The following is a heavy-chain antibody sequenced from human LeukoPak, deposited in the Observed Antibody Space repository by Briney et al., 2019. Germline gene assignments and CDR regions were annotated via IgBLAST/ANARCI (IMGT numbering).Heavy chain of an antibody. Sequence: ASVKVSCKASGYTFTSYGISWVRQAPGQGLEWMGWISAYNGNTNYAQKLQGRVTMTTDTSTSTAYTELRSLRSDDTAVYYCARDLPPSYYYDSTTLDYWGQGTLVTVSS. CDR3: ARDLPPSYYYDSTTLDY. J-gene: IGHJ4*02. D-gene: IGHD3-22*01. V-gene: IGHV1-18*01. CDR2: ISAYNGNT. CDR1: GYTFTSYG.